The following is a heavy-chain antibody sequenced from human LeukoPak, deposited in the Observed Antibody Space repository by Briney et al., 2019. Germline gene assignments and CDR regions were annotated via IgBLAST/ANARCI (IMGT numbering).Heavy chain of an antibody. CDR1: GFTVSSNY. Sequence: GGSLRLSCAASGFTVSSNYMSWVRQAPGKGLEWVSVIYSGGSTYYADSVKGRFTISRDNSKNTMYLQMHSLRAEDTAVYYCARDAEYSGYEVYFDYWGQGTLVTVSS. D-gene: IGHD5-12*01. CDR2: IYSGGST. V-gene: IGHV3-53*01. CDR3: ARDAEYSGYEVYFDY. J-gene: IGHJ4*02.